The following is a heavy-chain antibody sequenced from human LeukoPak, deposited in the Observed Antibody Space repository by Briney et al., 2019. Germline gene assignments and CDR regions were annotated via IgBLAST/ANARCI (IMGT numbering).Heavy chain of an antibody. CDR2: IIPIFGTA. CDR1: GGTFSSYA. CDR3: ASESAADDAFDI. D-gene: IGHD6-25*01. Sequence: SVTVSCKASGGTFSSYAISWVRQAPGQGLEWMGGIIPIFGTANYAQKFQGRVTITADESTSTAYMELSSLRSEDTAVYYCASESAADDAFDIWGQGTMVTVSS. V-gene: IGHV1-69*13. J-gene: IGHJ3*02.